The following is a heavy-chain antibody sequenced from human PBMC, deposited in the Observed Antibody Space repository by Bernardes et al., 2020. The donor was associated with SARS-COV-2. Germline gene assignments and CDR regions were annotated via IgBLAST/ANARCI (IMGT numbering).Heavy chain of an antibody. V-gene: IGHV4-59*01. Sequence: SEPLSLTCTVSGGSISSYYWSWLRQPPGKGLEWIGYIYYSGSTNYNPSLKSRVTISVDTSKNQFSLKLSSVTAADTAVYYCAREAPLLWFGGFDYWGQGTLVTVSS. CDR1: GGSISSYY. CDR2: IYYSGST. CDR3: AREAPLLWFGGFDY. J-gene: IGHJ4*02. D-gene: IGHD3-10*01.